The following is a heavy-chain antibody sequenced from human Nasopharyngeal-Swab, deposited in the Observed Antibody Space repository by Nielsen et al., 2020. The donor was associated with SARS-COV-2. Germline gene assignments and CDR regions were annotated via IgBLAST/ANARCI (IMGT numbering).Heavy chain of an antibody. CDR1: GFSVSSNY. V-gene: IGHV3-53*01. J-gene: IGHJ4*02. CDR2: IYSGRT. CDR3: AGTRWVY. D-gene: IGHD1-1*01. Sequence: GESLKISCAASGFSVSSNYMRWARLAPGKGLEWVSSIYSGRTYYADSVKGRFTVSRDSSKNTVYLQMNSLRAEDTAVYYCAGTRWVYWGRGTLVTVPS.